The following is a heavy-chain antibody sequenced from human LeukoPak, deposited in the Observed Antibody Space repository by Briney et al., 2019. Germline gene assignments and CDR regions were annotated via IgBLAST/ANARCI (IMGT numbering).Heavy chain of an antibody. D-gene: IGHD3-10*01. CDR3: ARLIDTPYYYGSGSYYRWGWFDP. CDR1: GGSLSGYY. J-gene: IGHJ5*02. Sequence: SETLSLTCAVYGGSLSGYYWSWIRQPPGKGLEWSGEINHSGSTNYNPSLKSRVTISVDTSKNQFSLKLSSVTAADTAVYYCARLIDTPYYYGSGSYYRWGWFDPWGQGTLVTVSS. V-gene: IGHV4-34*01. CDR2: INHSGST.